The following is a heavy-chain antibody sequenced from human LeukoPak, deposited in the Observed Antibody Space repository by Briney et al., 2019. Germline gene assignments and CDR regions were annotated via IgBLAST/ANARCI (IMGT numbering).Heavy chain of an antibody. CDR3: ARGWHYYDSSGYYYSGGFGFDP. D-gene: IGHD3-22*01. Sequence: PSETLPLTCTVSGGCISSYYWSWIRQPPAKGLEWIGYIYYSESTNYNPSLKSRVTISVDTSKSHFSLKLSSVTAADTAVYYCARGWHYYDSSGYYYSGGFGFDPWGQGTLVTVSS. CDR2: IYYSEST. CDR1: GGCISSYY. J-gene: IGHJ5*02. V-gene: IGHV4-59*01.